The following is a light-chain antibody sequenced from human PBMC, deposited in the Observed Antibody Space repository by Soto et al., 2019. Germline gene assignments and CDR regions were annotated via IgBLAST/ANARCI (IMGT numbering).Light chain of an antibody. V-gene: IGLV2-14*03. J-gene: IGLJ1*01. CDR2: GVS. CDR1: SSDVGGFDY. Sequence: QSVLTQPASVSGSPGQSITISCTGTSSDVGGFDYVSWYQHHPGKAPKLMIYGVSYRPSGVSNRFSGSKSGNTASLTISGLQAEDEGDYYCNSYTSSSTLYVFGTGTKLTVL. CDR3: NSYTSSSTLYV.